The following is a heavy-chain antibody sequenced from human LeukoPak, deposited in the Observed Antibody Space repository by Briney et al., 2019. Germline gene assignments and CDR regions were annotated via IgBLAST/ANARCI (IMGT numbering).Heavy chain of an antibody. CDR3: ARGYYGDSLDCDY. CDR2: INPNSGGT. V-gene: IGHV1-2*02. CDR1: GYTFTGYY. Sequence: ASVKVSCRASGYTFTGYYMHWVRQAPGQGLEWMGWINPNSGGTNYAQKFQGRVTMTRDTSISTAYMELSRLRSDDTAVYYCARGYYGDSLDCDYWGQGTLVTVSS. J-gene: IGHJ4*02. D-gene: IGHD4-17*01.